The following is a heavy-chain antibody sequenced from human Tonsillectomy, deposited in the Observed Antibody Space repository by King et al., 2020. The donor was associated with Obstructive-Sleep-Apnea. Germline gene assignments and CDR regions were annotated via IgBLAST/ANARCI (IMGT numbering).Heavy chain of an antibody. J-gene: IGHJ5*02. Sequence: QLVQSGAEVKKPGESLRISCKGSGYSFTSYWISWVRQMPGKGLEWMGRIDPSDSYTNYSPSFQGHVTISADKSISTAYLQWSSLKASDTAMYYCARDGIVVVPAAIGHWFDPWGQGTLVTVSS. CDR1: GYSFTSYW. CDR3: ARDGIVVVPAAIGHWFDP. V-gene: IGHV5-10-1*01. D-gene: IGHD2-2*02. CDR2: IDPSDSYT.